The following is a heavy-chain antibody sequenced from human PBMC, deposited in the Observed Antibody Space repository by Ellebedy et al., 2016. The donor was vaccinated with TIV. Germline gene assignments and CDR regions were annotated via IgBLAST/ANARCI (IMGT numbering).Heavy chain of an antibody. D-gene: IGHD2-2*01. CDR2: ISSSSSTI. CDR1: GFTFSSYS. V-gene: IGHV3-48*02. CDR3: ARGYCTSAGCYAGDY. J-gene: IGHJ4*02. Sequence: GESLKISXAASGFTFSSYSMNWVRQAPGKGLEWVSYISSSSSTIYYADSVKGRFTISRDNAKNSLYLQMNSLRDEDTAVYYCARGYCTSAGCYAGDYWGQGTLVTVSS.